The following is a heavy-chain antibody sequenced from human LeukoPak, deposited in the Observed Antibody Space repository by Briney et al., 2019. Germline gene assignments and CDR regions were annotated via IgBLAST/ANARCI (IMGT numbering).Heavy chain of an antibody. CDR3: VVSIQAAAIPAFDS. Sequence: SSVKVSCKASGYNFAHNIHWVRQAPGQGHEFMGWINPKNGGTKYAQNFQGRVTMTRDTSISTVYMELSSLGSDDTAVYYCVVSIQAAAIPAFDSWGQGTLVTVSS. D-gene: IGHD6-25*01. CDR2: INPKNGGT. V-gene: IGHV1-2*02. CDR1: GYNFAHN. J-gene: IGHJ4*02.